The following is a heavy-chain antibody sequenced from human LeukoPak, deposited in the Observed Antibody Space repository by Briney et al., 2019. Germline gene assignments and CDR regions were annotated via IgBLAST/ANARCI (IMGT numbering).Heavy chain of an antibody. D-gene: IGHD3-22*01. CDR1: GFTFSSYW. Sequence: GGSLRLSCAASGFTFSSYWMHWVRHAPGKGLVWVSRINSDGSSTSYADSVKGRFTISRDNAKNTLYLQMNSLRAEDTAVYYCAKGLDYDSSGYYYPSGGAFDIWGQGTMVTVSS. CDR2: INSDGSST. J-gene: IGHJ3*02. CDR3: AKGLDYDSSGYYYPSGGAFDI. V-gene: IGHV3-74*01.